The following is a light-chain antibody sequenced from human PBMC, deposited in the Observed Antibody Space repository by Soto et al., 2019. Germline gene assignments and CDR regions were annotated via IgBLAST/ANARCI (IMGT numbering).Light chain of an antibody. Sequence: AIRMTQSPSSLSASTGDRVTITCRASQGISSYLAWYQQKPGKAPKLLIYAASTLRSGVPSRFSGSGSGTDFTLTISCLQSEDFATYYCQQYYSYPRTFVQGTKVDMK. CDR2: AAS. J-gene: IGKJ1*01. V-gene: IGKV1-8*01. CDR3: QQYYSYPRT. CDR1: QGISSY.